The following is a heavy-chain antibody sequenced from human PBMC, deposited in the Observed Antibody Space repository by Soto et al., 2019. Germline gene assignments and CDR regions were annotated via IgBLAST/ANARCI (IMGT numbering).Heavy chain of an antibody. Sequence: SETLSLTCTVSGGSISSYYWSWIRQPPGKGLEWIGFIFYSGSTSYNPSLKSRVTISIDTSEYQFSLKLNSVTAADSAVYYCARENYDSSGYYLMDVWGQGTTVTVSS. V-gene: IGHV4-59*01. CDR2: IFYSGST. D-gene: IGHD3-22*01. J-gene: IGHJ6*02. CDR3: ARENYDSSGYYLMDV. CDR1: GGSISSYY.